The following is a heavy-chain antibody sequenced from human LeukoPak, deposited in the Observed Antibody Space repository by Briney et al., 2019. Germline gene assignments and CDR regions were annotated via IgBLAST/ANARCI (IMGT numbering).Heavy chain of an antibody. CDR2: VRYDGSYD. D-gene: IGHD2-21*02. CDR1: GFSFSDYG. V-gene: IGHV3-30*02. Sequence: PGGSLRLSCAASGFSFSDYGMSWVRQAPGKGLEWVASVRYDGSYDYYADSVKGRFTISRDNSKNTLYMQMNSLRAEDTALYSCERESGGGYHSEGTKYWGLGTLVTVSS. J-gene: IGHJ4*02. CDR3: ERESGGGYHSEGTKY.